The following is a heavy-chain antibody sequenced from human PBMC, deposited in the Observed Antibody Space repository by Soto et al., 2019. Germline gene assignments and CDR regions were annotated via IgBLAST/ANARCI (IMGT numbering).Heavy chain of an antibody. CDR1: GGSISSGGYY. CDR3: ASAYSNYVPLDY. J-gene: IGHJ4*02. CDR2: IYYSLST. V-gene: IGHV4-31*03. D-gene: IGHD4-4*01. Sequence: PAETQSLTGTVSGGSISSGGYYWSGIGQPPWKRLEWIAYIYYSLSTFYTPSLNSRVTISVDTSNTQFSLKLSSVTAAVTAFYYCASAYSNYVPLDYWGQGTLVTVSS.